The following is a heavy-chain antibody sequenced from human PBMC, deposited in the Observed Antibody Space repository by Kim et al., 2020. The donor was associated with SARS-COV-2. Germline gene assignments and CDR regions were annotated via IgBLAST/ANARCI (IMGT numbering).Heavy chain of an antibody. Sequence: GGSLRLSCAASGFTFSSSAMNWVRQAPGKGLEWVSYISSSGSTIYYADSVKGRFTISRDNAKSSLFLQMNSLRAEDTAVYYCARDDYVWGSYRYGSYNWFDPWGHGTLVTVSS. CDR2: ISSSGSTI. CDR3: ARDDYVWGSYRYGSYNWFDP. CDR1: GFTFSSSA. V-gene: IGHV3-48*03. D-gene: IGHD3-16*02. J-gene: IGHJ5*02.